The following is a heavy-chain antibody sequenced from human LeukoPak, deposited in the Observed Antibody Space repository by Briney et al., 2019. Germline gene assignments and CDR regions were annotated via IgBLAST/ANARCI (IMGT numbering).Heavy chain of an antibody. D-gene: IGHD2-2*02. Sequence: SVKVSCKVSGYTLTELSMHWVRQAPGKGLEWMGGFDPEDGETIYAQKFQGRVTMTEDTSTDTAYMELSSLRSEDTAVYYCARGPRYCSSTSCYRKTYYYYGMDVWGQGTTVTVSS. V-gene: IGHV1-24*01. CDR1: GYTLTELS. CDR2: FDPEDGET. J-gene: IGHJ6*02. CDR3: ARGPRYCSSTSCYRKTYYYYGMDV.